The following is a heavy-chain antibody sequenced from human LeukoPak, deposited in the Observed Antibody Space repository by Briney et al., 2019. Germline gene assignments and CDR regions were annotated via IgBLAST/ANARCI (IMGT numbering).Heavy chain of an antibody. V-gene: IGHV3-7*01. CDR2: IKPDGSNK. CDR1: GFIFTDYW. Sequence: GGSLRLSCGASGFIFTDYWMSWVRQAPGKGLEWVANIKPDGSNKYYADSVKGRFTISRDNSKNTLYLQMNSLRAEDTAVYYCARDATTMVRGVMGYWGQGTLVTVSS. D-gene: IGHD3-10*01. CDR3: ARDATTMVRGVMGY. J-gene: IGHJ4*02.